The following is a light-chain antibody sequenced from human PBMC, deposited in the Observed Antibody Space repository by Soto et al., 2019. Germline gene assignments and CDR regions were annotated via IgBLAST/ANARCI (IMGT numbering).Light chain of an antibody. Sequence: QAVVTQPPSVSGAPGQRVTISCTGSSSNIGAIYDVHWYQQLPGAAPKLLIYGNNNRPSGVPDRFSGSKSGTSASLAITGLQAEDEADYYCQSYDSSLTSWVFGGGTQLTVL. J-gene: IGLJ3*02. CDR3: QSYDSSLTSWV. V-gene: IGLV1-40*01. CDR2: GNN. CDR1: SSNIGAIYD.